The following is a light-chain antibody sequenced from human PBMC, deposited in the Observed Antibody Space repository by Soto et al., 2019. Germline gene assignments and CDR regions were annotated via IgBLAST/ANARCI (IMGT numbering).Light chain of an antibody. Sequence: DIQMTQSPSTLSASVGARVTITCRASQSVDRWLAWYQQRPGKAPKALIYKASNLESGVPSRFSGSGSGTEFTLTITSLQPGDIATYYCQQYTTLVTFGQGTMVEMK. CDR1: QSVDRW. CDR2: KAS. V-gene: IGKV1-5*03. CDR3: QQYTTLVT. J-gene: IGKJ1*01.